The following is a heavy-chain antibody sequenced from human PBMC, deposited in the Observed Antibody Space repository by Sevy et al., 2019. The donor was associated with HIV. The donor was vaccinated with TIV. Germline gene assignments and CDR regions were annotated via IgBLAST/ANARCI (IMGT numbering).Heavy chain of an antibody. J-gene: IGHJ3*02. CDR2: ISYDGSNQ. V-gene: IGHV3-30*04. Sequence: SLRLSCAASGVAFSSYAMHWVRQAPDKGLEWVAVISYDGSNQEYADSVKGRFTISRDNSKNTLYLQMNSLRVEDTAVYYCARFPPERAFDIWGQGTMVTVSS. CDR1: GVAFSSYA. CDR3: ARFPPERAFDI.